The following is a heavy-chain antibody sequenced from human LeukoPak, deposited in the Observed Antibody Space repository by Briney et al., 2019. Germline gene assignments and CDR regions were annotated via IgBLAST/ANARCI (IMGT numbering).Heavy chain of an antibody. D-gene: IGHD6-13*01. V-gene: IGHV4-59*01. CDR1: GGSFSGYY. CDR3: TRGVYIAAAQYGY. CDR2: IYYSGTT. J-gene: IGHJ4*02. Sequence: SETLSLTCAVYGGSFSGYYWSWIRQPPGKGLEWIGYIYYSGTTNYNPSLKSRVTISVDTSKNQFSLKLNSVTAADTAVYYCTRGVYIAAAQYGYWGQGTLVTVSS.